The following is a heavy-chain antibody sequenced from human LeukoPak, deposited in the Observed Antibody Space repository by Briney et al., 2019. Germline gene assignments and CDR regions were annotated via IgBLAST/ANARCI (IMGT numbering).Heavy chain of an antibody. J-gene: IGHJ3*02. CDR3: ARDPYYYYDSSGYGSGAFDI. Sequence: PSETLSLTCTVSGGSISSYYWSWIRQPPGKGLEWIGYIYYSGSTNYNPSLKSRVTISVDTSKNQFSLKLSSVTAADTAVYYCARDPYYYYDSSGYGSGAFDIWGQGTMVTVSS. D-gene: IGHD3-22*01. V-gene: IGHV4-59*01. CDR2: IYYSGST. CDR1: GGSISSYY.